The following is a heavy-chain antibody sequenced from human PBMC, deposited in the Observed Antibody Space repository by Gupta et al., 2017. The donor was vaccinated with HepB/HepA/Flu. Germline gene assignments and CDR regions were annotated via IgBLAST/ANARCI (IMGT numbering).Heavy chain of an antibody. D-gene: IGHD6-13*01. CDR1: GYSFTGQP. CDR3: ARGGGIALEFDY. J-gene: IGHJ4*02. CDR2: INPNSGGT. V-gene: IGHV1-2*04. Sequence: QVQPVPSGAEVKKPGASVKVYCKASGYSFTGQPIHWVRLAPGHGLEWMGWINPNSGGTNYAQKFQDWVTMSRDTSISTAYMELRSLKSDDTARYYCARGGGIALEFDYWGQGTLVTVSS.